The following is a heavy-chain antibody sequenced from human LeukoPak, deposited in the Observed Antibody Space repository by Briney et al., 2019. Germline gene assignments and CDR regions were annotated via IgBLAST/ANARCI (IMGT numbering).Heavy chain of an antibody. CDR3: AREAIAAAGSFDY. Sequence: GASVKVSCKASGYTFTSYYMHWVRQAPGQGLEWMGIINPSGGSTSYAQKFQGGVTMTRDMSTSTVYMELSSLRSEDTAVYYCAREAIAAAGSFDYWGQGTLVTVSS. V-gene: IGHV1-46*01. CDR2: INPSGGST. J-gene: IGHJ4*02. D-gene: IGHD6-13*01. CDR1: GYTFTSYY.